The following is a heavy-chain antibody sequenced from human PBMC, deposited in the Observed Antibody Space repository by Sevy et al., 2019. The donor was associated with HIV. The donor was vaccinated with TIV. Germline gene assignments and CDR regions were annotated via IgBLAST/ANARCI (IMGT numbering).Heavy chain of an antibody. J-gene: IGHJ6*02. D-gene: IGHD6-19*01. Sequence: GGSLRLSCAASGFTVRTYGMHWVRQAPGKGLEWVTVISYHGSDQYYADSVKGRFTVSRDNSQNTLFLQMNSLRPEDTAVYYCARDMAVIYYYYGMDVWGQGTTVTVSS. CDR1: GFTVRTYG. CDR3: ARDMAVIYYYYGMDV. V-gene: IGHV3-30*03. CDR2: ISYHGSDQ.